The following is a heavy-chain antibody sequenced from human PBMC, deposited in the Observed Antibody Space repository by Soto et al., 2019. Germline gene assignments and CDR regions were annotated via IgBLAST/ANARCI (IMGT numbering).Heavy chain of an antibody. J-gene: IGHJ3*01. Sequence: PSETLYLTXTVSGDSLSNHNWTWIRQPAGKGLECIGRIYGSGNANYNPSLKSRVTMSLDTSKNRFSLKLTSVTAADTALYYCARLKGDGFDFWGQGTKVTVSS. CDR3: ARLKGDGFDF. V-gene: IGHV4-4*07. CDR2: IYGSGNA. CDR1: GDSLSNHN.